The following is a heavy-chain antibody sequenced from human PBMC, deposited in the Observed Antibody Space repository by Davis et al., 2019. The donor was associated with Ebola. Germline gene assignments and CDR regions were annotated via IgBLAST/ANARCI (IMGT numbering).Heavy chain of an antibody. V-gene: IGHV3-74*01. Sequence: GESLKISCAASGFTFSSYWMHWVRQAPGKGLVWVSRINSDGSSTSYADSVKGRFTISRDNAKNTLYLQMNSLRAEDTAVYYCARGIPYCTGGACYSLAGMDVWGQGTTVTVSS. D-gene: IGHD2-8*02. CDR1: GFTFSSYW. J-gene: IGHJ6*02. CDR2: INSDGSST. CDR3: ARGIPYCTGGACYSLAGMDV.